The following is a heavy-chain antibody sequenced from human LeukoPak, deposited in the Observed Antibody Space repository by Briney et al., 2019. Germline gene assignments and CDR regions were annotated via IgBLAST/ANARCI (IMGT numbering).Heavy chain of an antibody. CDR2: INHRRST. J-gene: IGHJ5*02. D-gene: IGHD3-22*01. Sequence: PSETLSLTCAVYGGSFSGYYWTWIRQPPGKGLEWIGEINHRRSTKYSPSLKSRVTISVDTSKNQFSLRLSSVTAADTAVYYCARDLGQYYDTSDKWFDPWGQGTLVTVSS. CDR3: ARDLGQYYDTSDKWFDP. V-gene: IGHV4-34*01. CDR1: GGSFSGYY.